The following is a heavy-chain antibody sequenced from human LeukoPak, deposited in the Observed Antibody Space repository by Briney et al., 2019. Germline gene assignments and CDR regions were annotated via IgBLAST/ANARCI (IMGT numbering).Heavy chain of an antibody. D-gene: IGHD3-22*01. Sequence: SETLSLTCSVSNSSFTTYYWSWFRQPPGKGLEWIGFIYYSVHTNYNPSLKSRVALSIDTSKNQFTLNLRSVTAADTAMYYCTRVTIISGYWMDFDTWGQGTPVTVSS. CDR1: NSSFTTYY. V-gene: IGHV4-59*01. CDR3: TRVTIISGYWMDFDT. CDR2: IYYSVHT. J-gene: IGHJ4*02.